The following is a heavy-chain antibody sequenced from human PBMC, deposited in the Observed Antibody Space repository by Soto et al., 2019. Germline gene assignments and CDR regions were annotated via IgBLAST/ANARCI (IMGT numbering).Heavy chain of an antibody. Sequence: EVQLVQSGAEVKKPGESLRISCQGSGYSFTNSWINWVRQTPGKGLEWMGRIDPSDSHTNYSTSFQGHVTISVDKSVSTAYLQWSSLEASDTAMYYCARPAAGAGDYSWFDLWGQGTLVTVSS. CDR3: ARPAAGAGDYSWFDL. CDR1: GYSFTNSW. J-gene: IGHJ5*02. V-gene: IGHV5-10-1*03. CDR2: IDPSDSHT. D-gene: IGHD6-25*01.